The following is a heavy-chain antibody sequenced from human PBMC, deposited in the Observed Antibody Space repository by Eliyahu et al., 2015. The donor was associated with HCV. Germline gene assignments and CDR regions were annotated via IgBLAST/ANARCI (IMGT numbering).Heavy chain of an antibody. D-gene: IGHD6-19*01. CDR2: IYYSGST. V-gene: IGHV4-59*01. CDR1: GVSISSNY. J-gene: IGHJ6*02. Sequence: QVQLRESGPGLVKPSETLSLTCAVSGVSISSNYWSWIRQPPGKGLEWIGYIYYSGSTNYNPSLKSRLTISVDTSKNQFSLKLSSVTAADTAVYYCARGSGWYGMDVWGQGTTVTVSS. CDR3: ARGSGWYGMDV.